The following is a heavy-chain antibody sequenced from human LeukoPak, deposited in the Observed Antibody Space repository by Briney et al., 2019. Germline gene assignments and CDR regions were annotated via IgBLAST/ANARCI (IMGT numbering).Heavy chain of an antibody. Sequence: GGSLRLPCAASGFTSSSSWMHWVRQAPGKGLVWVSRINSDGSGTTYADSVKGRFTISRDNSKNTLYVQMNSLRTEDTAVYYCARGGKRAVAGTRSPQYFQHWGQGTLVTVSS. V-gene: IGHV3-74*01. CDR1: GFTSSSSW. J-gene: IGHJ1*01. D-gene: IGHD6-19*01. CDR2: INSDGSGT. CDR3: ARGGKRAVAGTRSPQYFQH.